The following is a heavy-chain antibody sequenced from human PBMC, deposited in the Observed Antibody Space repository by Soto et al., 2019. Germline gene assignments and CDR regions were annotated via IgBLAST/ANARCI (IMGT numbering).Heavy chain of an antibody. CDR3: ARDRSIAVAGSYWYFDL. J-gene: IGHJ2*01. V-gene: IGHV1-69*06. CDR2: IIPIFGTA. CDR1: GGTFSSYA. Sequence: EASVKVSCKASGGTFSSYAISWVRQAPGQGLEWMGGIIPIFGTANYAQKFQGRVTITADKSTSTAYVELSSLRSEDTAVYYCARDRSIAVAGSYWYFDLWGRGTLVTVSS. D-gene: IGHD6-19*01.